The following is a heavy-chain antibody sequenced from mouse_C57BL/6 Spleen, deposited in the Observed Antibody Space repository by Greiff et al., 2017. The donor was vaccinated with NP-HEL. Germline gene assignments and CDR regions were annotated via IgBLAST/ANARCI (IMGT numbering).Heavy chain of an antibody. V-gene: IGHV1-85*01. Sequence: LQESGPELVKPGASVKLSCKASGYTFTSYDINWVKQRPGQGLEWIGWIYPRDGSTKYNEKFKGKATLTVDPSSSTAYMELHSLTSEDSAVYYCARTAYYSNYRFDYWGQGTTLTVSS. D-gene: IGHD2-5*01. CDR3: ARTAYYSNYRFDY. CDR1: GYTFTSYD. J-gene: IGHJ2*01. CDR2: IYPRDGST.